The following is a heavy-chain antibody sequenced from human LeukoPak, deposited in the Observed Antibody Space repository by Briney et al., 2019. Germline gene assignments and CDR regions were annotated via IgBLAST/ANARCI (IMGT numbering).Heavy chain of an antibody. Sequence: SETLSLTCTVSGGSISSGGYYWSWIRQHPGKGLEWIGYIYYSGSTYYNPSLKSRVTISVDTSKNQFSLKLSSVTAADTAVYYCARDSIVVVPAAHCYYGMDVWGQGTTVTVSS. D-gene: IGHD2-2*01. V-gene: IGHV4-31*03. J-gene: IGHJ6*02. CDR1: GGSISSGGYY. CDR3: ARDSIVVVPAAHCYYGMDV. CDR2: IYYSGST.